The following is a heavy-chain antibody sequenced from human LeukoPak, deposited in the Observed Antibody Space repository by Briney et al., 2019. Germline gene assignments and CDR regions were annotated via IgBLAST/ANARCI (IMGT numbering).Heavy chain of an antibody. CDR3: ARDYYDSSGYYYAL. CDR1: GGSISSYY. J-gene: IGHJ4*02. Sequence: KTSETLSLTCTVSGGSISSYYWSWIRQPAEKGLEWIGRIYTSGGTNYNPSLKSRVTMSIDTSKNQFSLKLSSVTAADTAVYYCARDYYDSSGYYYALWGQGTLVTVSS. D-gene: IGHD3-22*01. V-gene: IGHV4-4*07. CDR2: IYTSGGT.